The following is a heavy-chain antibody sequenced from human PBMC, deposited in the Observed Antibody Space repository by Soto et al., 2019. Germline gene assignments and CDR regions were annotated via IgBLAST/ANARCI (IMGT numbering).Heavy chain of an antibody. D-gene: IGHD3-16*01. V-gene: IGHV3-74*02. Sequence: EVQLLESGGGLVQPGGSLRLSCAASGFTLNTSWMHWVRQDPGKGLVWVSRLNIDGSITNYGDSVKGRFTTSRDNTKNTLYLQMNNLRADDTAVYYCARGGPYDKTGFCSFDSWGQGSLVTVSS. CDR1: GFTLNTSW. CDR2: LNIDGSIT. CDR3: ARGGPYDKTGFCSFDS. J-gene: IGHJ4*02.